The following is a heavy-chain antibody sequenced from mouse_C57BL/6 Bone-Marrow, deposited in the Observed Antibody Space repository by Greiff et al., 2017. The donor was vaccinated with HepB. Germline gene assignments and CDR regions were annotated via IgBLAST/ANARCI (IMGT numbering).Heavy chain of an antibody. CDR3: ARDRYYSNHGAMDY. V-gene: IGHV5-16*01. Sequence: DVMLVESEGGLVQPGSSMKLSCTASGFTFTDYYMAWVRQVPEKGLEWVANINSDGSSTYYLDSLKSRFIISRDNATNILYLQMSSLKSEDTATYYCARDRYYSNHGAMDYWGQGTSVTVSS. D-gene: IGHD2-5*01. CDR2: INSDGSST. J-gene: IGHJ4*01. CDR1: GFTFTDYY.